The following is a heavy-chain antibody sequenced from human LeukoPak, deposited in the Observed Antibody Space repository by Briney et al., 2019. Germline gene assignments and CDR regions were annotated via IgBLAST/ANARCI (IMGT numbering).Heavy chain of an antibody. J-gene: IGHJ4*02. Sequence: SETLSLTCTASGDSISSRTYYWDWIRQPPGKGLEWIGSIYYSGSTYYNPSLKSRVTISADTSNNQFSLKLSSVTAADTAVYYCARRRSASDYFDYWGQGTLVTVSS. D-gene: IGHD3-3*01. CDR3: ARRRSASDYFDY. CDR2: IYYSGST. CDR1: GDSISSRTYY. V-gene: IGHV4-39*01.